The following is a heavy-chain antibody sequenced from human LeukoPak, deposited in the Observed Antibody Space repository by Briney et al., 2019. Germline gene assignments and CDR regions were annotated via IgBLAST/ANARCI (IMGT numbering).Heavy chain of an antibody. Sequence: PSETLSLTCTVSGGSISSSSYCWGWIRQPPGKGLEWIGTIYYSGTTYSNPSLKSRVTISADTSKNQFSLKLSSVTAADTAVYYCAGHTGDGYNRPFGYWGQGTLVTVSS. J-gene: IGHJ4*02. D-gene: IGHD5-24*01. CDR3: AGHTGDGYNRPFGY. CDR2: IYYSGTT. V-gene: IGHV4-39*01. CDR1: GGSISSSSYC.